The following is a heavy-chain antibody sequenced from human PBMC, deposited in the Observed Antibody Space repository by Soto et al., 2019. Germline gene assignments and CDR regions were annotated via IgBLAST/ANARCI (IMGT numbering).Heavy chain of an antibody. J-gene: IGHJ4*02. D-gene: IGHD5-12*01. CDR1: GFTFSSYA. V-gene: IGHV3-64*01. Sequence: EVQLVESGGGLVQPGGSLRLSCAASGFTFSSYAMHWVRQASGKGLEYVSVISSNGGSTYYANSVKGRFTISRDNSKNTLYLQMGSLRAEDMAVYYCARGGRGYEFDYWGQGPLVTVSS. CDR3: ARGGRGYEFDY. CDR2: ISSNGGST.